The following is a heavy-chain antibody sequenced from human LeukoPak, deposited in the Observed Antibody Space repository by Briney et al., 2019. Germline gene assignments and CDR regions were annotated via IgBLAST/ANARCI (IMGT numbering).Heavy chain of an antibody. V-gene: IGHV3-21*01. J-gene: IGHJ5*02. D-gene: IGHD2-2*01. CDR1: GFTFSSYS. Sequence: GGSLRLSCAASGFTFSSYSMNWVRQAPGKGLEWVSSISSGSSFIHYADSVKGRFTISRDNAKNSLYLQMNSLRVEDTAVYYCVRDPSLVPAGKIPIRWFDPWGQGTLVTVSS. CDR3: VRDPSLVPAGKIPIRWFDP. CDR2: ISSGSSFI.